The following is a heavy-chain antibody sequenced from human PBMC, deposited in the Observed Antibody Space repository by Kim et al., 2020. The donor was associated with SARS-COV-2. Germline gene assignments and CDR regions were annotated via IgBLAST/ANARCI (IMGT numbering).Heavy chain of an antibody. CDR3: ARVRYFDSSYFDY. J-gene: IGHJ4*02. V-gene: IGHV1-3*01. D-gene: IGHD3-9*01. Sequence: ASVKVSCKASGYTFTRYAMHWVRQAPGQRLEWMGWINAGNGNTKYSQKFQGRVTITRDTSASTAYMELSGLRSEDTAVYYWARVRYFDSSYFDYWGQGTLVTVSS. CDR1: GYTFTRYA. CDR2: INAGNGNT.